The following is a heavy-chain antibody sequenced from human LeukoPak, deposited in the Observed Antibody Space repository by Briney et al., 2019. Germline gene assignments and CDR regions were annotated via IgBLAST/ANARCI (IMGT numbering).Heavy chain of an antibody. V-gene: IGHV3-30*03. J-gene: IGHJ4*02. CDR2: ISYDGSNK. Sequence: GRSLRPSCAASGFTFSSYGMHWVRQAPGKGLEWVAVISYDGSNKYYADSVKGRFTISRDNSKNTLYLQMNSLRAEDTAVYYCAGAYYDSSGRFDYWGQGTLVTVSS. CDR3: AGAYYDSSGRFDY. CDR1: GFTFSSYG. D-gene: IGHD3-22*01.